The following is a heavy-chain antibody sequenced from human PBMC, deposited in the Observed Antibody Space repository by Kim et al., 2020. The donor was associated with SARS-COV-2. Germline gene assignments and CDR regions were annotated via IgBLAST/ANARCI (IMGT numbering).Heavy chain of an antibody. CDR1: GFTFSSYG. D-gene: IGHD3-16*02. Sequence: GGSLRLSCAASGFTFSSYGMHWVRQAPGKGLEWVAVISYDGSNKYYADSVKGRFTISRDNSKNTLYLQMNSLRAEDTAVYYCAKVWGSYRPGRNYFDYWGQGTLVTVSS. J-gene: IGHJ4*02. CDR2: ISYDGSNK. CDR3: AKVWGSYRPGRNYFDY. V-gene: IGHV3-30*18.